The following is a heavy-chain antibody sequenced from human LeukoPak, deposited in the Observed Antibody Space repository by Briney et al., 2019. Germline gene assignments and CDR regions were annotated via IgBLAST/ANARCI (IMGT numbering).Heavy chain of an antibody. Sequence: PGGSLRLSCAASGFTFSSYEMSWVRQAPGKGLEWVSYISSSGSTIYYADSVKGRFTISRDNAKNSLYLQMNSLRAEDTAVYYCAREELWFGELSVAAFDIWGQGTMVTVSS. CDR3: AREELWFGELSVAAFDI. J-gene: IGHJ3*02. CDR2: ISSSGSTI. V-gene: IGHV3-48*03. CDR1: GFTFSSYE. D-gene: IGHD3-10*01.